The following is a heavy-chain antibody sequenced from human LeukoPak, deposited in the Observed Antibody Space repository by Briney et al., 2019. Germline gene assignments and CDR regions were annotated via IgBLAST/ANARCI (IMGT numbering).Heavy chain of an antibody. Sequence: GSLRLSCASSGFTFSSYGFHWVRQAPGKGLEWVAFIRYDGIHEFYADSVKGRFTISRDNSKNTLFLQMNSLRAEDAAVYYCAKDRQDYGAHWGQGALVTVSS. CDR1: GFTFSSYG. V-gene: IGHV3-30*02. CDR2: IRYDGIHE. J-gene: IGHJ4*02. D-gene: IGHD4/OR15-4a*01. CDR3: AKDRQDYGAH.